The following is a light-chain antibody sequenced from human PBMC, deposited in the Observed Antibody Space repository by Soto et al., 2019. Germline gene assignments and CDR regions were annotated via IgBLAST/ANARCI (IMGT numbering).Light chain of an antibody. CDR1: QSVSSNY. CDR2: GAS. CDR3: QQYGSSPKT. V-gene: IGKV3-20*01. Sequence: EIVLTQSPGTLSLSLGDRATLSCRASQSVSSNYLAWYQQKPGQAPRLLIYGASSRATGIPDRFSGSGSGTDFTLTISRLEPEDFAVYYCQQYGSSPKTFGPGTKVDIK. J-gene: IGKJ1*01.